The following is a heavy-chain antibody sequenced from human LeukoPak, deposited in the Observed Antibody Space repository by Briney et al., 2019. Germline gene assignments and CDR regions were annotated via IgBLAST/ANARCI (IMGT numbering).Heavy chain of an antibody. D-gene: IGHD1-20*01. CDR2: IRREISGGTT. V-gene: IGHV3-15*01. J-gene: IGHJ4*02. Sequence: RGSLRLSPTPSVFTSCDAWASSVPQSPRKGRWWVGSIRREISGGTTDYAAPVNGRVTISRDDSKNTIFLQMNSLKTEDTAVYYCNTFNWNSPFDYWGQGTLVTVSS. CDR1: VFTSCDAW. CDR3: NTFNWNSPFDY.